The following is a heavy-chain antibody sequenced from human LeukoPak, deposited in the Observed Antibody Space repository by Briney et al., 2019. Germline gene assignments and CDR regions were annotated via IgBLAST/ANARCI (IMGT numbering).Heavy chain of an antibody. J-gene: IGHJ4*02. CDR2: ISSSSSYI. D-gene: IGHD3-3*01. V-gene: IGHV3-21*01. CDR3: ARGGYDFFGQDFDY. CDR1: GFTFSSYS. Sequence: PGRSLRLSCVASGFTFSSYSMNWVRQAPGKGLEWVSSISSSSSYIYYADSVKGRFTISRDNAKNSLYLQMNSLRAEDTAVYYCARGGYDFFGQDFDYWGQGTLVTVSS.